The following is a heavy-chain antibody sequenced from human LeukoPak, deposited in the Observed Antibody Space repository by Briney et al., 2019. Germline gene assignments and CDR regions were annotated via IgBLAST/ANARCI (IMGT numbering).Heavy chain of an antibody. CDR1: GGSISSYY. CDR3: ARGNSYYDSSGYSS. D-gene: IGHD3-22*01. V-gene: IGHV4-4*07. CDR2: IYTSGST. Sequence: SSETLSLTCTVSGGSISSYYWSWIRQPAGKGLEWIGRIYTSGSTNYNPSLKSRVTMSVDTSKNQFSLKLSSVTAADTAVHYCARGNSYYDSSGYSSWGQGTLVTVSS. J-gene: IGHJ4*02.